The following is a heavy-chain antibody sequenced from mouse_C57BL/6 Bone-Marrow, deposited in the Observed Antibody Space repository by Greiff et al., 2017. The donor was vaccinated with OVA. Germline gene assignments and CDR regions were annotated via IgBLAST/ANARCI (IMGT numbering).Heavy chain of an antibody. V-gene: IGHV1-54*01. D-gene: IGHD4-1*01. CDR2: INPGSGGT. J-gene: IGHJ3*01. CDR3: ARSDWDGAY. Sequence: QVQLQQSGAELVRPGTSVKVSCKASGYAFTNYLIEWVKQRPGQGLEWIGVINPGSGGTNYNEKFKGKATLTADKSSSTACVQLGGLTAEGSAVYFCARSDWDGAYWGQGTLVTVSA. CDR1: GYAFTNYL.